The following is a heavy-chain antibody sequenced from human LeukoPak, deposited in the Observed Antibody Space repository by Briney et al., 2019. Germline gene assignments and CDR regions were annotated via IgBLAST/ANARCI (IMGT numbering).Heavy chain of an antibody. Sequence: SETLSLTCTVSGGSISGYYWTWIRQPPGKGLEWIEYIYSSGSTNYNPSLKSRVTISVDTSKNQFSLRLSSVTAADTAVYYCARHRYTSSSSYFDFWGQGTLVTVSS. J-gene: IGHJ4*02. CDR3: ARHRYTSSSSYFDF. CDR1: GGSISGYY. D-gene: IGHD6-6*01. V-gene: IGHV4-59*08. CDR2: IYSSGST.